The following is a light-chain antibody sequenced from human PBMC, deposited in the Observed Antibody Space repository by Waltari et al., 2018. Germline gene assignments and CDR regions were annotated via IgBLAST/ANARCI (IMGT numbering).Light chain of an antibody. CDR3: QQYDHLPYT. V-gene: IGKV1-33*01. J-gene: IGKJ2*01. Sequence: DIQMTQSPSSLSASVGDRVTFTCQASQDISNFLSWYQQKPGKAPKLLIYDASNLETGVPSKVSGSGSGKDFTFTISSLQPEDIATYYCQQYDHLPYTFGQGTKLEI. CDR1: QDISNF. CDR2: DAS.